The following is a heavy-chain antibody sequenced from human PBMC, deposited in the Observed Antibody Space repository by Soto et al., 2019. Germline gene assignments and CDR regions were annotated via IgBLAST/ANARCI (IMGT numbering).Heavy chain of an antibody. CDR1: GYIFSSYG. CDR2: ISGDDGNT. D-gene: IGHD2-2*01. Sequence: QVRLVQSAAEVKKPGASVKVSCKASGYIFSSYGITWVRQAPGHGLEGMGWISGDDGNTHLTQKLQGRVTMTIDTPTYTAIMQLTRLSSDDTAVYYCARLADCSIATCSAPSAFHIRGYSYYYGLHVWGQGPTVAVSS. CDR3: ARLADCSIATCSAPSAFHIRGYSYYYGLHV. J-gene: IGHJ6*02. V-gene: IGHV1-18*01.